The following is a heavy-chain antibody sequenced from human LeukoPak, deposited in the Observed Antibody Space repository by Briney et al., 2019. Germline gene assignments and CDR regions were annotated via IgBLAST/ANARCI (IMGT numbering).Heavy chain of an antibody. CDR2: ISYDGSNK. CDR1: GFTFSSYV. J-gene: IGHJ4*02. CDR3: AKDPGRFVVVPAAIDY. D-gene: IGHD2-2*02. V-gene: IGHV3-30*18. Sequence: GRSLRLSCAASGFTFSSYVMHWVRQAPGKGLEWVAVISYDGSNKYYADSVKGRFTISRDNSKNTLYLQMNSLRAEDTAVYYCAKDPGRFVVVPAAIDYWGQGTLVTVSS.